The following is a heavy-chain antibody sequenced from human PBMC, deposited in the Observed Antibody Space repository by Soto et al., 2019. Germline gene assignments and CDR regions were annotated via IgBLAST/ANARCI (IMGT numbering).Heavy chain of an antibody. CDR2: IDPTDSYT. D-gene: IGHD2-8*02. CDR1: GYMFTSHW. V-gene: IGHV5-10-1*01. Sequence: PGESLKISCKASGYMFTSHWISWVRQMPGEGLEWMGRIDPTDSYTVYSPSFKGHVSFSIDKSISTAYLQWSSLKASDTAIYYCARLGYCTGSSCTNWFLDLWGPGTPVTVSS. CDR3: ARLGYCTGSSCTNWFLDL. J-gene: IGHJ2*01.